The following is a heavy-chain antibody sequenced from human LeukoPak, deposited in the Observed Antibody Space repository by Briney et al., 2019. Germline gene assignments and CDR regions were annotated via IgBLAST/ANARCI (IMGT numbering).Heavy chain of an antibody. D-gene: IGHD6-13*01. CDR1: GFTFDDYA. V-gene: IGHV3-9*01. CDR3: AKDIAAAVTGGFDY. J-gene: IGHJ4*02. CDR2: ISWNSGTI. Sequence: GGSLRLSCAASGFTFDDYAMHWVRQAPGKGLEWVSGISWNSGTIGYADSVKGRFTISRDNSKNSLYLQMNSLRAEDTALYYCAKDIAAAVTGGFDYWGQGTLVTVSS.